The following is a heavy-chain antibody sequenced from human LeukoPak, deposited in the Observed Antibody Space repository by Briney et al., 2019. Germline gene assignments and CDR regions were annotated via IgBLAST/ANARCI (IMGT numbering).Heavy chain of an antibody. Sequence: GGSLRLSCAASGFTFSNYAMTWVRQAPGKVLKWVSGISGRGDSTYYADSVKGRFTISRDDSKNTVYMQMNSLRAEDTALYYCAKTYYYGSGTFSFDHWGRGSLVTVSS. J-gene: IGHJ4*02. CDR2: ISGRGDST. V-gene: IGHV3-23*01. D-gene: IGHD3-10*01. CDR3: AKTYYYGSGTFSFDH. CDR1: GFTFSNYA.